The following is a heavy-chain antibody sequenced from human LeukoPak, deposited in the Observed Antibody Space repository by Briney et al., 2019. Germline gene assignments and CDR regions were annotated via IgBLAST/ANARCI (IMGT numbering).Heavy chain of an antibody. CDR2: MNPNSGNT. D-gene: IGHD3-10*01. Sequence: GASVNVCCKASGYTFTIYDINWVRRATGQGLEWMGWMNPNSGNTGYAQKCQGRVTMTRNTSITTAYMKLSSLRSEDTAVYYCARGGSGGSGVIQGWRQGTLVSVSS. J-gene: IGHJ1*01. V-gene: IGHV1-8*02. CDR3: ARGGSGGSGVIQG. CDR1: GYTFTIYD.